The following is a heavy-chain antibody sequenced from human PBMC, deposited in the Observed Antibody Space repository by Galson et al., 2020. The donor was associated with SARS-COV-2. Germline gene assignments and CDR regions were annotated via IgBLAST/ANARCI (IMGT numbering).Heavy chain of an antibody. V-gene: IGHV2-5*02. D-gene: IGHD4-17*01. CDR2: IYWDDDK. Sequence: SRPTLVKPTQTLTLTCTFSGFSLSTSGVGVGWIRQPPGKALEWLALIYWDDDKRYSPSLKSRLTITKDTSKNQVVLTMTNMDPVDTATYYCAHRLTTVTTNYFDYWGQGNLVTVSS. CDR1: GFSLSTSGVG. J-gene: IGHJ4*02. CDR3: AHRLTTVTTNYFDY.